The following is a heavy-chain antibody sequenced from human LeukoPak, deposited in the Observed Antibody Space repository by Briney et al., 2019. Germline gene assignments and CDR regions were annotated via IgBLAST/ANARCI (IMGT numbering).Heavy chain of an antibody. CDR1: GFTFSSYA. V-gene: IGHV3-23*01. Sequence: GGSLRLSCAASGFTFSSYAMSWVRQAPGKGLEWVSAISGSGGSTYYADSVKGRFTISRDNSKNTLYLQMNSLRAEDTAVYYCAKDKFACGGDCYPRKDHLGDWFDPWGQGTLVTVSS. J-gene: IGHJ5*02. D-gene: IGHD2-21*02. CDR2: ISGSGGST. CDR3: AKDKFACGGDCYPRKDHLGDWFDP.